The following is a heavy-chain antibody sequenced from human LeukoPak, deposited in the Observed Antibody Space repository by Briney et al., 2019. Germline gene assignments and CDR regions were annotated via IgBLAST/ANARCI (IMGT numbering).Heavy chain of an antibody. CDR1: GFTFSSYG. CDR3: ARSFSSGWYFSDY. D-gene: IGHD6-19*01. CDR2: TWYDGSNK. Sequence: PGGSLRLSCAASGFTFSSYGMHWVRQAPGKGLEWVAATWYDGSNKYYADSVKGRFTISRDNSKNTLYLQMNTLRAEDTAVYYCARSFSSGWYFSDYWGQGALVTVSS. J-gene: IGHJ4*02. V-gene: IGHV3-33*08.